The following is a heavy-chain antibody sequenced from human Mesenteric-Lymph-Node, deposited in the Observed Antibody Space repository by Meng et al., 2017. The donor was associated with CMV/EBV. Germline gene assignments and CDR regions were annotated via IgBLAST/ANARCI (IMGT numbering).Heavy chain of an antibody. CDR3: ARDIFKQLTYYDFWSGYFYGMDV. CDR2: ISSSSSYI. V-gene: IGHV3-21*01. CDR1: GFTFSSYS. D-gene: IGHD3-3*01. Sequence: ETLSLTCAASGFTFSSYSMNWVRQAPGKGLEWVSSISSSSSYIYYADSVKGRFTISRDNAKNSLYLQMNSLRAEDTAVYYCARDIFKQLTYYDFWSGYFYGMDVWGQGTTVTVSS. J-gene: IGHJ6*02.